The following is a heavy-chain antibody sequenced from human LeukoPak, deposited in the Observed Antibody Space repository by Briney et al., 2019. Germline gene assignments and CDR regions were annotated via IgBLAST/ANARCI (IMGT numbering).Heavy chain of an antibody. CDR1: GGSISSSNW. J-gene: IGHJ4*02. CDR2: IYHSGST. D-gene: IGHD6-19*01. Sequence: SGTLSLTCAVSGGSISSSNWWSWVRRPPGKGLEWIGEIYHSGSTNYNPSLKSRVTISVDTSKNQFSLKLSSVTAADTAVYYCARSHDVAVAGTWGQGTLVTVSS. CDR3: ARSHDVAVAGT. V-gene: IGHV4-4*02.